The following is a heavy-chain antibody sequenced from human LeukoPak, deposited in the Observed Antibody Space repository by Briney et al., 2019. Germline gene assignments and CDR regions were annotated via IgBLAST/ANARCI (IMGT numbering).Heavy chain of an antibody. CDR1: GSTLSNYN. V-gene: IGHV3-21*01. J-gene: IGHJ4*02. CDR2: ITSGSTYI. Sequence: GGSLRLSCAASGSTLSNYNMNWVRQAPGRGLEWVSSITSGSTYIFYADSVKGRFTISRDNAKNSLYLQMNSLRAEDTAVYYCATYRGTYRDHWGQGTLVTVSS. D-gene: IGHD1-26*01. CDR3: ATYRGTYRDH.